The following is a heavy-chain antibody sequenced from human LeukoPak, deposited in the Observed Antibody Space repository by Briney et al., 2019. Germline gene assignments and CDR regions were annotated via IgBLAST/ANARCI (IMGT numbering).Heavy chain of an antibody. Sequence: GGSLRLSCAASGFTVSSSHITWVRQAVGKGLEWVSFIYSGGDTSYADSVKGRFTISRDNSKNTLYLQMNSLRAEDTAVYYCARVYNYVFDYWGQGTLVTVSS. D-gene: IGHD3-10*02. CDR2: IYSGGDT. CDR1: GFTVSSSH. J-gene: IGHJ4*02. CDR3: ARVYNYVFDY. V-gene: IGHV3-53*01.